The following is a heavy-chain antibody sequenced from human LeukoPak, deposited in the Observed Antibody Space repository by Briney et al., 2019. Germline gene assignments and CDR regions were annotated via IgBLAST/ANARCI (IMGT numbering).Heavy chain of an antibody. CDR3: AKMGSYRALTAFDI. CDR2: FDPEDGET. D-gene: IGHD1-26*01. Sequence: GASVKVSCKVSGYTPTELSMHWVRQAPGKGLEWMGGFDPEDGETIYAQKFQGRVTMTEDTSTDTAYMELSSLRSEDTAVYYCAKMGSYRALTAFDIWGQGTMVTVSS. V-gene: IGHV1-24*01. CDR1: GYTPTELS. J-gene: IGHJ3*02.